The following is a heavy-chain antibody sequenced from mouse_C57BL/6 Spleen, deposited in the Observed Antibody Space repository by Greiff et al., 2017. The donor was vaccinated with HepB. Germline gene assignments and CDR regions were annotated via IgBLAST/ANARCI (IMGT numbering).Heavy chain of an antibody. D-gene: IGHD1-1*02. V-gene: IGHV5-17*01. CDR2: ISSGSSTI. J-gene: IGHJ1*03. CDR3: ARRVYGWYFDV. CDR1: GFTFSDYG. Sequence: EVKLMESGGGLVKPGGSLKLSCAASGFTFSDYGMHWVRQAPEKGLEWVAYISSGSSTIYYADTVKGRFTISRDNAKNTLFLQMTSLRSEDTAMYYCARRVYGWYFDVWGTGTTVTVSS.